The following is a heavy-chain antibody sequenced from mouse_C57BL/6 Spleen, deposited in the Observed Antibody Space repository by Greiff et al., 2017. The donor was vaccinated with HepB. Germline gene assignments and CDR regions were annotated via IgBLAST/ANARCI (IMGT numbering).Heavy chain of an antibody. CDR3: ERCHRNDLDY. J-gene: IGHJ2*01. CDR2: IYPGDGDT. V-gene: IGHV1-82*01. Sequence: QVQLQQSGPELVKPGASVKISCKASGYAFSSSWMNWVKQRPGKGLEWIGRIYPGDGDTNYNGKFKGKATLTADKSSSTAYMQLSSLTSEDSAVYFCERCHRNDLDYWGQGTTLTVSS. CDR1: GYAFSSSW. D-gene: IGHD2-1*01.